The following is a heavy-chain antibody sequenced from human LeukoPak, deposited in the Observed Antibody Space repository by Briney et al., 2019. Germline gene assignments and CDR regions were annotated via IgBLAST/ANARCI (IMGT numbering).Heavy chain of an antibody. CDR3: ARYYGVLRWYYYGMDV. D-gene: IGHD3-16*01. J-gene: IGHJ6*02. CDR2: IWYDGSNK. V-gene: IGHV3-33*01. CDR1: GFTFSSYG. Sequence: GGSLRLSCAASGFTFSSYGMHWVRQAPGKGLEWVAVIWYDGSNKYYADSVKGRFTISRDNSKNTLYLQMNSLKAEDTAVYDCARYYGVLRWYYYGMDVWGQGTTVTVSS.